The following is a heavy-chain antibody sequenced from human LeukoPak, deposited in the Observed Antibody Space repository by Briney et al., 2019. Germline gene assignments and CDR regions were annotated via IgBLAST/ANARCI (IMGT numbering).Heavy chain of an antibody. J-gene: IGHJ1*01. CDR2: ISSSSSYI. CDR3: ARSPNYCSGGSCYSDEYFQH. CDR1: GFTFSSYS. Sequence: PGGSLRLSCAASGFTFSSYSMNWVRQAPGKGLEWVSSISSSSSYIYYADSVEGRFTISRDNAKNSLYLQMNSLRAEDTAVYYCARSPNYCSGGSCYSDEYFQHWGQGTLVTVSS. D-gene: IGHD2-15*01. V-gene: IGHV3-21*01.